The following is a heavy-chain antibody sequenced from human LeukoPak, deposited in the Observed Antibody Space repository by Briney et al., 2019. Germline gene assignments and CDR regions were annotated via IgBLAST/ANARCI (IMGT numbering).Heavy chain of an antibody. V-gene: IGHV1-2*02. CDR1: GYTFTGYY. Sequence: ASVTVSCKASGYTFTGYYMHWVRQAPGQGLEWMGWINPDNGGTNYAQKFQGRVTMTRDMPISTAYMELSRLRSDDTAVYYCARDPSNSGYDYLYYFDYWGQGTLVTVSS. J-gene: IGHJ4*02. D-gene: IGHD5-12*01. CDR2: INPDNGGT. CDR3: ARDPSNSGYDYLYYFDY.